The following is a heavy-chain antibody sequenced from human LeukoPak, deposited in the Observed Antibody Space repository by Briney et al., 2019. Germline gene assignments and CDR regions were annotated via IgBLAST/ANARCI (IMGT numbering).Heavy chain of an antibody. Sequence: SETLSLTCAVYGGSFSGYYWSWIRQPPGKGLEWIGEINHSGSTNYNPSLKSRVTISVDTSKNQFSLKLSSVTAADTAVYYCARGVNYYYYYMDVWGKGTTVTISS. CDR1: GGSFSGYY. V-gene: IGHV4-34*01. D-gene: IGHD2-21*01. CDR2: INHSGST. J-gene: IGHJ6*03. CDR3: ARGVNYYYYYMDV.